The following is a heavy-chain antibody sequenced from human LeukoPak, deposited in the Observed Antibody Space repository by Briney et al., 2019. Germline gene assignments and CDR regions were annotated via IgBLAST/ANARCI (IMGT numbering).Heavy chain of an antibody. CDR3: ASAQRLRVFYLDY. J-gene: IGHJ4*02. CDR1: GGSINSYF. V-gene: IGHV4-59*01. D-gene: IGHD4-17*01. CDR2: INYTENT. Sequence: SETLSLTCSLSGGSINSYFWSWIRQPPGKGLEWIGYINYTENTNFNPSLKSRVTISVDTSKNQFSLKLSSVTAADTAVYYCASAQRLRVFYLDYWGQGTLVTVSS.